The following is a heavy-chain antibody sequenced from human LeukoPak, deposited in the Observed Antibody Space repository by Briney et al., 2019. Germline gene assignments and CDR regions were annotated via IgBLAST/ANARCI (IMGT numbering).Heavy chain of an antibody. J-gene: IGHJ5*01. D-gene: IGHD6-19*01. CDR1: VYTFKNYG. CDR3: ARGPSNTSGWYIWFDF. V-gene: IGHV1-18*04. CDR2: ISTYNGDT. Sequence: ASVKVSCKASVYTFKNYGISWVRQAPGQGLEWRGWISTYNGDTKHAQKVQGRLTLTADASTRTAYMELRGLRSDDTAVYYCARGPSNTSGWYIWFDFWGQGTLVTVSS.